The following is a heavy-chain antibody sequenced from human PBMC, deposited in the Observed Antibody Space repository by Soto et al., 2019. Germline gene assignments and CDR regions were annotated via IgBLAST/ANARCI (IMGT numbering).Heavy chain of an antibody. D-gene: IGHD3-3*01. V-gene: IGHV1-2*02. CDR2: INPATGAA. CDR1: GYPVTAYY. CDR3: ARGGGVGVAGSAAFDM. Sequence: QLHLVQSGAVVKKPGASVTVSCSASGYPVTAYYMHWVRQAPGRGLEWMGGINPATGAAKYTQTFQGRVPRTRDTSTSTVFMELSGLTSEDTAVFCCARGGGVGVAGSAAFDMWGQGTLVTVSS. J-gene: IGHJ3*02.